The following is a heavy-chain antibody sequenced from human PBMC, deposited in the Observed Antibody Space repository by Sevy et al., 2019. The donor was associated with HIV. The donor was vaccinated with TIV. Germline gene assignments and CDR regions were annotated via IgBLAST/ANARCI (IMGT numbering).Heavy chain of an antibody. CDR3: ARDAEDIVVVPAATPGGWFDP. D-gene: IGHD2-2*01. V-gene: IGHV3-21*01. J-gene: IGHJ5*02. CDR2: ISSSSSYI. Sequence: GGSLRLSCAASGFTFSSYSMNWVRQAPGKGLEWVSSISSSSSYIYYADSVKGRFTISRDNAKNSRYLQMNSLRAEETAGYYCARDAEDIVVVPAATPGGWFDPWGQGTLVTVSS. CDR1: GFTFSSYS.